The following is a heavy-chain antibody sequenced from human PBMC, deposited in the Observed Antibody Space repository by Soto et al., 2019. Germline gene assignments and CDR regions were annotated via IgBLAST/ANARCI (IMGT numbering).Heavy chain of an antibody. J-gene: IGHJ6*02. CDR1: GYTFTGYY. CDR3: ARDQGWEGGRIQLSENYYYGMDV. Sequence: GASVKVSCKASGYTFTGYYMHWVRQAPGQGLEWMGWINPNSGGTNYAQKFQGWVTMTRDTSISTAYMELSRLRSDDTAVYYCARDQGWEGGRIQLSENYYYGMDVWGQGTTVTVSS. V-gene: IGHV1-2*04. CDR2: INPNSGGT. D-gene: IGHD5-18*01.